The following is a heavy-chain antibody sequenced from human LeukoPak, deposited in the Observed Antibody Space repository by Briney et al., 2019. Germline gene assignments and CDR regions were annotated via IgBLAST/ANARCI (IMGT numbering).Heavy chain of an antibody. Sequence: GGSLRLSCAASGFTFSRYWMHWVRQAPGKGLEWVSYISSSGSTIYYADSVKGRFTISRDNAKNSLYLQMNSLRAEDTAVYYCARGDSSSWYYFDYWGQGTLVTVSS. CDR1: GFTFSRYW. CDR3: ARGDSSSWYYFDY. D-gene: IGHD6-13*01. J-gene: IGHJ4*02. CDR2: ISSSGSTI. V-gene: IGHV3-48*04.